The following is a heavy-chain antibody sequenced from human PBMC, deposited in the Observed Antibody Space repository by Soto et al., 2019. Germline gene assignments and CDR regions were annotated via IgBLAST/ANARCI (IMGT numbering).Heavy chain of an antibody. V-gene: IGHV1-69*02. CDR1: GATFSSST. Sequence: QVQLVQSGADVKKPGSSVKVSCKASGATFSSSTYTWVRQAPGQGLEWMGRIIPMFGITNSAQKFQGRLGITADESTNPAFMDMSSLRSDDTAIYYCATWALTFGGVLNAWGQGTLVTVSS. CDR2: IIPMFGIT. CDR3: ATWALTFGGVLNA. J-gene: IGHJ4*02. D-gene: IGHD3-16*01.